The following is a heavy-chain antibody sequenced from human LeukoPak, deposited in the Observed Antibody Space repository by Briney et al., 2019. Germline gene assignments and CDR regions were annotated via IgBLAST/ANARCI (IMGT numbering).Heavy chain of an antibody. CDR3: ARDSGSYSFDC. Sequence: SETLSLTCTVSGGSISSRTYYWGWIRQPPGKGLEWIGSIFYSGSSYYNPSLKSRVTISVDTSKSHFSLKLTSVTAADTAVYYCARDSGSYSFDCWGQGTLVTVSS. J-gene: IGHJ4*02. CDR2: IFYSGSS. D-gene: IGHD1-26*01. V-gene: IGHV4-39*02. CDR1: GGSISSRTYY.